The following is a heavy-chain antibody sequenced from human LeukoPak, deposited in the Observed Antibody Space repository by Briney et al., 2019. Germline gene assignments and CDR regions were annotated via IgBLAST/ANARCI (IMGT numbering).Heavy chain of an antibody. CDR2: IYYSGST. J-gene: IGHJ4*02. CDR1: GGSISSSSYY. V-gene: IGHV4-39*01. CDR3: ARKDYDYYDSNGTQGIFDY. Sequence: KPSETLSLTCTVSGGSISSSSYYWDWIRQPPGKGLEWIGSIYYSGSTYYNPSLRSRLTISVDTSKNQFSLKLSSVTAADTAVYYCARKDYDYYDSNGTQGIFDYWGQGTLVTVSS. D-gene: IGHD3-22*01.